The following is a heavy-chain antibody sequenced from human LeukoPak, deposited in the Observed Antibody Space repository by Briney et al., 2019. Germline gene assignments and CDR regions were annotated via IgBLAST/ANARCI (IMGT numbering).Heavy chain of an antibody. CDR3: AKVWGSGSYYSSIFDY. CDR1: GFTFSSYG. CDR2: IRYDGSNR. D-gene: IGHD3-10*01. Sequence: GGSLRLSCAASGFTFSSYGMHWVRQAPGKGLEWVAFIRYDGSNRYYADSVKGRFTISRDNSKNTLYLQMNSLRAEDTAVYYCAKVWGSGSYYSSIFDYWGQGTLVTVSS. V-gene: IGHV3-30*02. J-gene: IGHJ4*02.